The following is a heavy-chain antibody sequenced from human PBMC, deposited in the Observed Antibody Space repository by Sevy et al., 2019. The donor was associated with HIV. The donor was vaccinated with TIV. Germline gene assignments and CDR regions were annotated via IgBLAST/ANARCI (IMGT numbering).Heavy chain of an antibody. Sequence: ASVKVSCKASGYNIKNYAINWVRQAPGQGLEWMGWINTNTGNPTYAQAFKGRFVFSLDTSVSTAYLQITSLEAEDTAIYFCASPFLYSNAPEADYWGQGTLVTGSS. V-gene: IGHV7-4-1*02. CDR2: INTNTGNP. J-gene: IGHJ4*02. D-gene: IGHD5-18*01. CDR1: GYNIKNYA. CDR3: ASPFLYSNAPEADY.